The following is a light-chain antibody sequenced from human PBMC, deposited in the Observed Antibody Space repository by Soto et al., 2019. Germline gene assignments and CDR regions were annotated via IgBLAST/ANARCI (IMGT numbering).Light chain of an antibody. CDR2: GAS. J-gene: IGKJ1*01. Sequence: EIVLTQSPGTLSLSPGERATLSCRASQSVSSRFLAWYQQKPGQAPRLLMYGASSRATGIPDRFSGTGSGTDFTLTISSLRSEDSAIYYCQQYFEWPPMTFGQGTKVDIK. CDR1: QSVSSRF. CDR3: QQYFEWPPMT. V-gene: IGKV3-20*01.